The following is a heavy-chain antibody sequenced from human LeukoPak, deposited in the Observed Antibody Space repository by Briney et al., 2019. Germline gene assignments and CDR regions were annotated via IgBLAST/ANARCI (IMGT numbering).Heavy chain of an antibody. J-gene: IGHJ4*02. CDR3: AKNARSFDY. D-gene: IGHD6-6*01. V-gene: IGHV3-23*01. CDR2: ITDGGGNT. CDR1: GFTFSSYA. Sequence: GGSLRLSCAASGFTFSSYAMHWVRQAPGKGLDWVSAITDGGGNTYYADSVKGRFSISRDNSKNTLYLQMSSLRAEDTAVYYCAKNARSFDYWGQGTLVTVSS.